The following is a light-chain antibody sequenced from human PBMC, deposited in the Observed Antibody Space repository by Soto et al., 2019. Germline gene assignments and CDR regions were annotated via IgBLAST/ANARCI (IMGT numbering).Light chain of an antibody. CDR2: GNS. CDR1: SSNIGAGYD. Sequence: QSALTQPPSVSGAPGQRVTISCTGSSSNIGAGYDVHWYQQLPGTAPKLLIYGNSNRPSGVPDRFSGSKSGTSASLAITGLQAEDEADYYCQSYDSSLSEVVFGGGTKLT. V-gene: IGLV1-40*01. CDR3: QSYDSSLSEVV. J-gene: IGLJ2*01.